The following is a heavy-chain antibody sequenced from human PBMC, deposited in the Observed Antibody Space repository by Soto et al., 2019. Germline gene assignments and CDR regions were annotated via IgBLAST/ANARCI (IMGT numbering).Heavy chain of an antibody. J-gene: IGHJ3*02. CDR2: ISYDGNKE. CDR1: GFIFSNYG. Sequence: QVQLVESGGGVVQPGRSLRVSCAASGFIFSNYGMHWVRQAPGKGLEWVAVISYDGNKEYYADSVKGRFTISRDNSKNTRYLQMDSLRAEDTAVYYCAKGWQELIRCSFDIWGQGTMVTVSS. D-gene: IGHD4-17*01. V-gene: IGHV3-30*18. CDR3: AKGWQELIRCSFDI.